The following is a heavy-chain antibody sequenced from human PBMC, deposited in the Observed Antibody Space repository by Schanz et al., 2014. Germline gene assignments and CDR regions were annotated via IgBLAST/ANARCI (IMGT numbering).Heavy chain of an antibody. CDR3: ARGRGCTGGSCYSWFDL. CDR1: GGTFSTYP. D-gene: IGHD2-15*01. V-gene: IGHV1-69*02. Sequence: QVQLVQSGADVKKPGSSMKVSCKASGGTFSTYPINWLRQAPGQGLEWMGRIIPIHGIVNYAQRFQDRVRITADKSTSTAYMELSSLRSEDTAVYYCARGRGCTGGSCYSWFDLWGQGTLVTVAS. J-gene: IGHJ5*02. CDR2: IIPIHGIV.